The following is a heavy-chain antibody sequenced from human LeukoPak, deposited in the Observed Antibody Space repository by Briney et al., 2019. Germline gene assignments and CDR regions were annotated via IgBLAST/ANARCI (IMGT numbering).Heavy chain of an antibody. Sequence: GASVTVSFKASVYTFTSYGISWVRQAPGQGLEWMGWISAYNGNTNYAQKLQGRVTMTTDTSTSTAYMELRSLRSDDTAVYYCARAVSSGWYDYWGQGTLVTVSS. D-gene: IGHD6-19*01. V-gene: IGHV1-18*01. CDR1: VYTFTSYG. CDR2: ISAYNGNT. J-gene: IGHJ4*02. CDR3: ARAVSSGWYDY.